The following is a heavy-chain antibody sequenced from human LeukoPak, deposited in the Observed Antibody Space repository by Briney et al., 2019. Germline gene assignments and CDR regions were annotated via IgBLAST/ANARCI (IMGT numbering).Heavy chain of an antibody. CDR3: AALSGVGVKIGFDH. V-gene: IGHV3-66*01. CDR1: GFTVSSNH. Sequence: GGSLRLSCAASGFTVSSNHMNWVRQAPGKGLEWVGIIYYGGNTFYADSVKGRFAISRDNSKNTLYLQINSLRAEDTAVYYCAALSGVGVKIGFDHWGQGALVVVSS. J-gene: IGHJ4*02. CDR2: IYYGGNT. D-gene: IGHD1-26*01.